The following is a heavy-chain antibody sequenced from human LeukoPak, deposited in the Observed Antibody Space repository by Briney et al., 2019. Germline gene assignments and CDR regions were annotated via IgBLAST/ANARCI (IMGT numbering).Heavy chain of an antibody. V-gene: IGHV4-61*02. J-gene: IGHJ3*02. Sequence: PSETLSLTCTVSGGSISSGSYYWSWIRQPAGKGLEWIGRIYTSGSTNYNPSLKSRVTISVDTSKNQFSLKLSSVTAADTAVYYCAREGTYYNEAFDIWGQGTMVTVSS. CDR3: AREGTYYNEAFDI. CDR1: GGSISSGSYY. CDR2: IYTSGST. D-gene: IGHD1-14*01.